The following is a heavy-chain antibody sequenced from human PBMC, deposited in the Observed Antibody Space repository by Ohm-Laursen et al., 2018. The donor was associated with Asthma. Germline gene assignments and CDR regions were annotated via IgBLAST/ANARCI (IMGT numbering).Heavy chain of an antibody. J-gene: IGHJ6*02. CDR1: GGSITSVNYF. CDR3: ARGSLEGLQ. CDR2: IYYIGST. Sequence: TLSLTCTVSGGSITSVNYFWSWIRQHPGGGLEWIAYIYYIGSTFYNPSLESRATISRDTSRNQFSLKLTSVTAADTAVYYCARGSLEGLQWGQGTTVTVSS. V-gene: IGHV4-31*03. D-gene: IGHD5-24*01.